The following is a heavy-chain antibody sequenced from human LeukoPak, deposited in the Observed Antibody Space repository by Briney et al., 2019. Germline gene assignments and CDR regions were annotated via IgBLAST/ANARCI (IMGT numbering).Heavy chain of an antibody. CDR1: GFTFSSYS. V-gene: IGHV3-48*01. Sequence: GGSLRLSCAASGFTFSSYSMNWVRQAPGKGLEGVSYISSSSSTIYYADSVKGRFTISRDNAKNSLYLQMNSLRAEDTAVYYCARDDCSSTSCYPYWGQGTLVTVSS. J-gene: IGHJ4*02. CDR3: ARDDCSSTSCYPY. D-gene: IGHD2-2*01. CDR2: ISSSSSTI.